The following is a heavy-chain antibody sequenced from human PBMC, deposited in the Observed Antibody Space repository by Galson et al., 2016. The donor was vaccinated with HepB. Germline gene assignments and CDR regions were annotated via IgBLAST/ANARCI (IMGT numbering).Heavy chain of an antibody. CDR1: GYTFTSRG. Sequence: SVKVSCKASGYTFTSRGISWVRQAPGQGLEWMGWISAYDGHTNYGQKLQDRLTMTTDTSTSTAYMELRSLRSDDTAVYYCARDPGARNGMNVWGQGNLVTVSS. D-gene: IGHD1-1*01. J-gene: IGHJ4*02. V-gene: IGHV1-18*01. CDR2: ISAYDGHT. CDR3: ARDPGARNGMNV.